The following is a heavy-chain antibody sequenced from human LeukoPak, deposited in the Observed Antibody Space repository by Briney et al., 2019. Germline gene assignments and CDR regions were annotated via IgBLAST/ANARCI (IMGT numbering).Heavy chain of an antibody. CDR2: IYYSGST. V-gene: IGHV4-59*08. Sequence: SETLSLTCTVSGGSISSYYWSWIRQPPGKGLEWIGYIYYSGSTNYNPSLKSRVTISVDTSKNQFSLKLSSVTAADTAVYYCARRKQGKGSGWHREYNWFDPWGQGTLVTVSS. CDR3: ARRKQGKGSGWHREYNWFDP. D-gene: IGHD6-19*01. J-gene: IGHJ5*02. CDR1: GGSISSYY.